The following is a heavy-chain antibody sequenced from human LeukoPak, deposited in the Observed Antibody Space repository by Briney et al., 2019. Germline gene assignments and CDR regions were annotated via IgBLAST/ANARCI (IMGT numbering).Heavy chain of an antibody. J-gene: IGHJ4*02. CDR1: GYTFTSSD. CDR2: LNPNSGKT. CDR3: ARGRPGLAAAGTYDF. Sequence: ASVRVSCKASGYTFTSSDINWLRQATGQGREWMGWLNPNSGKTGYAQKFQGRVTLTHDTATSTAYMELSNLRFEDTAVYYCARGRPGLAAAGTYDFWGQGTLITVSS. D-gene: IGHD6-13*01. V-gene: IGHV1-8*01.